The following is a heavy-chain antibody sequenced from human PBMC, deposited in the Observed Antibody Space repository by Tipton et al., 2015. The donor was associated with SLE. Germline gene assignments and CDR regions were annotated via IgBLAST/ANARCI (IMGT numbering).Heavy chain of an antibody. Sequence: TLSLTCTVSGGSISSNWWSWVRQPPGKGLEWIGDIYHSGSTNYNPSLKSRVTISVDKSKNQFSLKLSSVTAADTAVYYCAKTGMGWYFDLWGRGTLVTVSS. D-gene: IGHD7-27*01. CDR3: AKTGMGWYFDL. V-gene: IGHV4-4*02. CDR2: IYHSGST. J-gene: IGHJ2*01. CDR1: GGSISSNW.